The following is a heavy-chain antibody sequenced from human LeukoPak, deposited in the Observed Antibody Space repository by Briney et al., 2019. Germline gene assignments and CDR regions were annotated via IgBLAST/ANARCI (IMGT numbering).Heavy chain of an antibody. CDR3: AKDQSWDGNYFDY. CDR2: ISGSGGST. CDR1: GFTVSSNY. D-gene: IGHD6-13*01. V-gene: IGHV3-23*01. Sequence: GGSLRLSCAASGFTVSSNYMSWVRQAPGKGLEWVSAISGSGGSTYYADSVKGRFTISRDNSKNTLYLQMNSLRAEDTAVYYCAKDQSWDGNYFDYWGQGTLVTVSS. J-gene: IGHJ4*02.